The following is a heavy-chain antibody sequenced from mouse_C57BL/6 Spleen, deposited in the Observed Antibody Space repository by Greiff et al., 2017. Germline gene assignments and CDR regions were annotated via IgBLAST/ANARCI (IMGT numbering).Heavy chain of an antibody. Sequence: VQLQQSGTVLARPGASVKMSCKTSGYTFTSYWMHWVKQRPGQGLEWIGAIYPGNSDTSYNQKFKGKAKLTAVTSASTAYMELSSLTNEDSAVYYCTRGFLFITTVKDFDYWGQGTTLTVSS. CDR2: IYPGNSDT. V-gene: IGHV1-5*01. CDR3: TRGFLFITTVKDFDY. CDR1: GYTFTSYW. D-gene: IGHD1-1*01. J-gene: IGHJ2*01.